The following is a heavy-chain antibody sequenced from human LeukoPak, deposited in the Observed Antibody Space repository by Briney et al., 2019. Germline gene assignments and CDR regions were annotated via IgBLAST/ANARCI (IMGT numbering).Heavy chain of an antibody. J-gene: IGHJ4*02. D-gene: IGHD4-23*01. CDR1: GGSFSGYY. V-gene: IGHV4-34*01. Sequence: NPSETLSLTCAVYGGSFSGYYWSWIRQPPGKGLEWIGEINHSGSTNYNPSLKSRVTISVDTSKNQFSLKLSSVTAADTAVYYCAILPSTVVTLTRNYFDYWGQGTLVTVSS. CDR2: INHSGST. CDR3: AILPSTVVTLTRNYFDY.